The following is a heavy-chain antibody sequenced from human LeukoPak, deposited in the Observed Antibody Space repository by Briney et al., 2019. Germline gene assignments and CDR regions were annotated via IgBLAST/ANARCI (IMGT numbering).Heavy chain of an antibody. D-gene: IGHD1-26*01. CDR2: FDPEDGET. CDR3: ATGKIIIVPFDY. Sequence: ASVKVSCKVSGYTLTELSMHWVRQAPGKGLEWMGGFDPEDGETIYAQKFQGRVTMTEDTSTDTAYMELSSLRSEDTAVYYCATGKIIIVPFDYWGRGTLVTVSS. V-gene: IGHV1-24*01. J-gene: IGHJ4*02. CDR1: GYTLTELS.